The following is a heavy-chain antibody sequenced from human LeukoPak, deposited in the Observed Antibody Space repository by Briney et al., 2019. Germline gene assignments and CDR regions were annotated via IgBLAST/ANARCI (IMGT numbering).Heavy chain of an antibody. V-gene: IGHV3-49*02. J-gene: IGHJ4*02. D-gene: IGHD3-22*01. CDR3: TRVDDSSGYSPAHFDY. Sequence: TWIRQAPGKGLEWVGFIRSKAYGGTTEYAASVKGRFTISRDDSKSIAYLQMNSLKTEDTAVYYCTRVDDSSGYSPAHFDYWGQGTLVTVSS. CDR2: IRSKAYGGTT.